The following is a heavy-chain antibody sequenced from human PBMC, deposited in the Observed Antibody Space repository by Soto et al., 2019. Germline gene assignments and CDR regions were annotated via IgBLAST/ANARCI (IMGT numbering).Heavy chain of an antibody. CDR3: AKDQEVFGDYEH. J-gene: IGHJ4*02. D-gene: IGHD4-17*01. V-gene: IGHV3-23*01. CDR2: ISGSGSST. CDR1: GFTFSSYA. Sequence: EVQLLESGGNLVQPGGSLRLSCAASGFTFSSYAMSWVRQAPGKGLEWVSTISGSGSSTYYADSVKGRFTISRDNSKNTLYLQMNSLRAEDTALYYCAKDQEVFGDYEHWGQGTLVTVSS.